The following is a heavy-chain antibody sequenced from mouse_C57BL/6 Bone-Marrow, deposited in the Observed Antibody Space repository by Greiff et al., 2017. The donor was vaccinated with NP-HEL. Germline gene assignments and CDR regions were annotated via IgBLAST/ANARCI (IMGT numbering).Heavy chain of an antibody. J-gene: IGHJ3*01. Sequence: VQLQQPGAELVKPGASVKLSCKASGYTFTSYWMQWVKQRPGQGLEWIGEIDPSDSYTNYNQKFKGKATLTVDTSSSTAYMQLSSLTSEDSAVYYCARKGGYGAWFAYWGKGTLVTVSA. CDR2: IDPSDSYT. CDR3: ARKGGYGAWFAY. V-gene: IGHV1-50*01. D-gene: IGHD2-2*01. CDR1: GYTFTSYW.